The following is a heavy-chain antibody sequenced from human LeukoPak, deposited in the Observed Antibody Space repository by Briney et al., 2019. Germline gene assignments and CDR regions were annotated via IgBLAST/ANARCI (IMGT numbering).Heavy chain of an antibody. V-gene: IGHV3-66*01. J-gene: IGHJ3*02. CDR2: IYSGGST. CDR3: AREVPSDDYVRGSQKSPDAFDI. CDR1: GFTVSSNY. D-gene: IGHD3-16*01. Sequence: GGSLRLSCAASGFTVSSNYMSWVRQAPGKGLEWVSVIYSGGSTYYADSVKGRFTISRDNSKNTLYLQMNSLRAEDTAVYYCAREVPSDDYVRGSQKSPDAFDIWGQGTMVTVSS.